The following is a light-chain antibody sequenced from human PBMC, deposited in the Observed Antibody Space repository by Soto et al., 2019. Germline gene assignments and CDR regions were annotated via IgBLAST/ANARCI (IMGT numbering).Light chain of an antibody. J-gene: IGKJ3*01. Sequence: DIVMTQSPDSLAVSLGERATINCKSSQSVLYSSNNKNYLAWYQQRQGQPPKLLIYWASTRESGVPDRFSGSGSETDFTLPISSLQADDVAVYYCQQYYTTPRFTFGPGTKVDIK. CDR2: WAS. V-gene: IGKV4-1*01. CDR1: QSVLYSSNNKNY. CDR3: QQYYTTPRFT.